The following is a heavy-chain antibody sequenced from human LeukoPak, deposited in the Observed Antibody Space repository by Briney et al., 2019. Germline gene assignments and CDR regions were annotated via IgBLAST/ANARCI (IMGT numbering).Heavy chain of an antibody. J-gene: IGHJ4*02. CDR2: INPNIGGT. D-gene: IGHD2-8*01. CDR1: GYTFTCYY. CDR3: ARDPPGVRYGRPIFDY. V-gene: IGHV1-2*02. Sequence: ASVKVSCKASGYTFTCYYMHWVREAPGQALEWVGGINPNIGGTNYSQKFQGRVTMTRDTSISTAYMELSRLRSDDTAVYYCARDPPGVRYGRPIFDYWGQGTLVTVSS.